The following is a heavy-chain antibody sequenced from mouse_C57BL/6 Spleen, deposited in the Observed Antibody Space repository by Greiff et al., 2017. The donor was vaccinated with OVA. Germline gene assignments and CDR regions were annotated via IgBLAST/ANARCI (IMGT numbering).Heavy chain of an antibody. D-gene: IGHD2-13*01. V-gene: IGHV1-55*01. J-gene: IGHJ3*01. CDR1: GYTFTSYW. Sequence: QVQLQQPGAELVKPGASVKMSCKASGYTFTSYWITWVKQRPGQGLEWIGDIYPGSGSTNYNEKFKSKATLTVDTSSSTAYMQLSSLTSEDSAVYYCARGDGDYVTFAYWGQGTLVTVSA. CDR3: ARGDGDYVTFAY. CDR2: IYPGSGST.